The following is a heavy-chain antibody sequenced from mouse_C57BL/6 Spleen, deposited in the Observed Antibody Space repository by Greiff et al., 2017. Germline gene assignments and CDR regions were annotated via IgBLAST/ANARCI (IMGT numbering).Heavy chain of an antibody. Sequence: QVQLQQPGAELVKPGASVKLSCKASGYTFTSYWMHWVKQRPGRGLEWIGRIDPSGGGTKYNQKFKGKATLTVDKPSSTAYMQLSSLTSEDSAVYYRERGDYDGDWYYDVRGTGTTVNVPP. CDR3: ERGDYDGDWYYDV. V-gene: IGHV1-72*01. D-gene: IGHD2-4*01. CDR1: GYTFTSYW. J-gene: IGHJ1*03. CDR2: IDPSGGGT.